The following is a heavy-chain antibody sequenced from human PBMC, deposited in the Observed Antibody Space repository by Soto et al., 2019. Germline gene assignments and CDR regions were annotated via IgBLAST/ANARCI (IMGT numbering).Heavy chain of an antibody. CDR3: ARGDSTDCSNGVCSFFYNHDMDV. V-gene: IGHV1-2*04. CDR1: GYSFTDYH. D-gene: IGHD2-8*01. Sequence: GASVKVSCKASGYSFTDYHIHWVRQAPGQGLEWLGRINPKSGGTSTAQKFQGWVTMTTDTSIRTASMVLTRLTSDDTAIYYCARGDSTDCSNGVCSFFYNHDMDVWGQGTTVTVSS. CDR2: INPKSGGT. J-gene: IGHJ6*02.